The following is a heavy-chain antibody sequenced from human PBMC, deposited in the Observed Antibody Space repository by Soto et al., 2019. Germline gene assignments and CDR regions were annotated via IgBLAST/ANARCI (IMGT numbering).Heavy chain of an antibody. V-gene: IGHV4-39*01. Sequence: PSVTMSLTCTVSGGCLCSSSSYWGWIRQPPRKGLEWIGPIYYSGDTYSTPSLKSRATISVDTSKNQYSLKLSPVTAEDTAVDDCARHSGPRIQRWVYFDYGGQGTLVTVSS. CDR3: ARHSGPRIQRWVYFDY. CDR1: GGCLCSSSSY. CDR2: IYYSGDT. D-gene: IGHD5-18*01. J-gene: IGHJ4*02.